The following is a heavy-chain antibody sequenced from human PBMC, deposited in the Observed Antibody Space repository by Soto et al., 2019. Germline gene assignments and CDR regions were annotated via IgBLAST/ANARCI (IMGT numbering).Heavy chain of an antibody. Sequence: QVQLQESGPGLVKPSETLSLTCTVSGGSVSSGSYYWSWIRQPPGKGLEWIGYIYYSGSTNYNPSLTSRVARSVATCKNQSPLKLSSVTAADTAVYYCARSLYCSGGSCYSGFWFDPWGQGTLVTVSS. CDR1: GGSVSSGSYY. CDR2: IYYSGST. V-gene: IGHV4-61*01. J-gene: IGHJ5*02. D-gene: IGHD2-15*01. CDR3: ARSLYCSGGSCYSGFWFDP.